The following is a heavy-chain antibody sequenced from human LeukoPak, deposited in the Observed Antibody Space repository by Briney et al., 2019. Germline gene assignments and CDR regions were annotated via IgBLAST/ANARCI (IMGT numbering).Heavy chain of an antibody. D-gene: IGHD4-17*01. CDR1: GFTFSSYA. V-gene: IGHV3-23*01. CDR3: AKIYGDYVSSDY. Sequence: GGSLRLSCAASGFTFSSYAMSWVRQAPGKGLEWVSAISGSGGSTYYADSVKGRCTISRDNSKNTLYLQMNSLRAEDKAVYYCAKIYGDYVSSDYWGQGTLVTVSS. CDR2: ISGSGGST. J-gene: IGHJ4*02.